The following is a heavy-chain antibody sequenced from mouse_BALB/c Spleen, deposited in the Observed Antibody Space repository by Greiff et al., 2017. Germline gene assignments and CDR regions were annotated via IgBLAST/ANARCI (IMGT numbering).Heavy chain of an antibody. D-gene: IGHD2-4*01. CDR1: GFSLTGYG. CDR2: IWGDGST. CDR3: AREVYYDYVGAMDY. Sequence: VQRVESGPGLVAPSQSLSITCTVSGFSLTGYGVNWVRQPPGKGLEWLGMIWGDGSTDYNSALKSRLSISKDNSKSQVFLKMNSLQTDDTARYYCAREVYYDYVGAMDYWGQGTSVTVSS. V-gene: IGHV2-6-7*01. J-gene: IGHJ4*01.